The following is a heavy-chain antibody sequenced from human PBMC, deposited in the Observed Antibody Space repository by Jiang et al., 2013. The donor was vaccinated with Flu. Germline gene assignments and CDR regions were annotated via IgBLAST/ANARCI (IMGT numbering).Heavy chain of an antibody. CDR2: ISATTGNP. D-gene: IGHD2-15*01. J-gene: IGHJ4*02. V-gene: IGHV7-4-1*02. CDR3: ARAARGCPGDTCYSYFDY. Sequence: VQSGSELKKPGASVKVSCKASGYTFSDYAMNWLRQAPGQGLEWMGWISATTGNPTYAQGFTGRFVFSLDASVSATYLDITSLRAEDTAVYYCARAARGCPGDTCYSYFDYWGQGLPGHRLL. CDR1: GYTFSDYA.